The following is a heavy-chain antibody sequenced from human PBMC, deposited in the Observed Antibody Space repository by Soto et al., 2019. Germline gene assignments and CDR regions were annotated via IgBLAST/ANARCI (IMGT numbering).Heavy chain of an antibody. CDR3: AKDRGSSMSKDYNYYGMDV. CDR2: ISYDGSNK. Sequence: PGGSLRLSCAASGFTFSSYGMHWVRQAPGKGLEWVAIISYDGSNKYYADSVKGRFTISRDNSTNTLYLQMNSLRTEDTAVYYCAKDRGSSMSKDYNYYGMDVWRQGITVNVS. D-gene: IGHD3-10*01. V-gene: IGHV3-30*18. CDR1: GFTFSSYG. J-gene: IGHJ6*02.